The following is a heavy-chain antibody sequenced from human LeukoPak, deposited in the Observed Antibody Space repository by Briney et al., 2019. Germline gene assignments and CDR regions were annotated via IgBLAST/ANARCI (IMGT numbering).Heavy chain of an antibody. V-gene: IGHV1-18*01. D-gene: IGHD3-10*01. J-gene: IGHJ5*02. CDR1: GYTFTSYG. CDR3: ARSYGSGSYYNGNWFDP. CDR2: ISAYNGNT. Sequence: GASVKVSCKASGYTFTSYGINWVRQAPGQGLEWMGWISAYNGNTNYAQKLQGRVTMTTDTSTSTAYMELRSLRSDDTAVYYCARSYGSGSYYNGNWFDPWGQGTLVTVSS.